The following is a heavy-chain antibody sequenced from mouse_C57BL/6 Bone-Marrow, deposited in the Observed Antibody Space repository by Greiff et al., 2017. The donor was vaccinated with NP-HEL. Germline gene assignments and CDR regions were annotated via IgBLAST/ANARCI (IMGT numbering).Heavy chain of an antibody. J-gene: IGHJ4*01. Sequence: QVQLQQPGAELVKPGASVKLSCKASGYTFTSYWMHWVKQRPGQGLEWIGMIHPNSGSTNYNEKFKSKATLTVDKSSSTAYMQLSSLTSEDSAVYYCAGMTPRAYYAMDDWGKGTSVTVSS. CDR3: AGMTPRAYYAMDD. CDR2: IHPNSGST. CDR1: GYTFTSYW. V-gene: IGHV1-64*01.